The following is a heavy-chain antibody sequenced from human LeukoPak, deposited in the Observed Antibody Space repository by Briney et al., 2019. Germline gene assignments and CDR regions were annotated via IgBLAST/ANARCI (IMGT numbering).Heavy chain of an antibody. CDR3: ARYTRRVYSGYDFVRTRGGYDDAFDI. Sequence: ASVKVSCKASGYTFTSYGISWVRQAPGQGLEWMGWISAYNGNTNYAQKLQGRVTMTRDTSISTAYMELSRLRSDDTAVYYCARYTRRVYSGYDFVRTRGGYDDAFDIWGQGTMVTVSS. CDR2: ISAYNGNT. CDR1: GYTFTSYG. D-gene: IGHD5-12*01. V-gene: IGHV1-18*01. J-gene: IGHJ3*02.